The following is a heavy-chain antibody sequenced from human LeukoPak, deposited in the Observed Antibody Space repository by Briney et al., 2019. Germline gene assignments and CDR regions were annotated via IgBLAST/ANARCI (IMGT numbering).Heavy chain of an antibody. CDR2: INSDGSTI. CDR1: GFTFSSNL. Sequence: GGSLRLSCAASGFTFSSNLMHWVREGPGKGLGWVSHINSDGSTIRYADSVKGRFTISRDNAKNTLYLQMNSLRAEDTAVYFCARDFSGAIDYWGQGTQVTVSS. V-gene: IGHV3-74*01. D-gene: IGHD3-10*01. CDR3: ARDFSGAIDY. J-gene: IGHJ4*02.